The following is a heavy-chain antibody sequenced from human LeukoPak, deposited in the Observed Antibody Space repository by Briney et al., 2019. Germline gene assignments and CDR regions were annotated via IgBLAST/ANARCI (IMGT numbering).Heavy chain of an antibody. Sequence: GGSLRLSCAASGFTFSSYSMNWVRQAPGKGLEWVSSISSSSSYIYYADSVKGRFTISRDNAKNSLYLQMNSLRAEDTAVYYCARSKDDYSNYGEYCGMDVWGQGTTVTVSS. CDR3: ARSKDDYSNYGEYCGMDV. CDR2: ISSSSSYI. D-gene: IGHD4-11*01. CDR1: GFTFSSYS. J-gene: IGHJ6*02. V-gene: IGHV3-21*01.